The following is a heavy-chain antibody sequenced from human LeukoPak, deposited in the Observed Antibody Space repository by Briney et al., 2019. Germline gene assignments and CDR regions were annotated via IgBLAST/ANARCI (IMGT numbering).Heavy chain of an antibody. CDR2: IYHSGST. J-gene: IGHJ4*02. V-gene: IGHV4-38-2*02. CDR1: GYSISSGYY. D-gene: IGHD3-10*01. CDR3: AREYGSASYDTR. Sequence: SETLSLTCTVSGYSISSGYYWGWIRQPPGKGLEWIGSIYHSGSTYYNPSLKSRVTISVDTSKNQFSLKLSSVTAADTAIYYCAREYGSASYDTRWGQGTLVTVSS.